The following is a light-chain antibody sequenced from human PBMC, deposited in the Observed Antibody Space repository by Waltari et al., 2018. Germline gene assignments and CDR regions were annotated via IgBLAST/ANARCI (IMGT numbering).Light chain of an antibody. Sequence: SFELTQPPSVSVSPGQTARITCSGDALPNQNTYWYQQKPGQAPLLLIFQDTERPSGIPDRFSGSTSGTTVRLTISGVLAEDEADYYCQSAASSGRSVVFGGGTKLTVL. J-gene: IGLJ2*01. CDR1: ALPNQN. CDR2: QDT. CDR3: QSAASSGRSVV. V-gene: IGLV3-25*03.